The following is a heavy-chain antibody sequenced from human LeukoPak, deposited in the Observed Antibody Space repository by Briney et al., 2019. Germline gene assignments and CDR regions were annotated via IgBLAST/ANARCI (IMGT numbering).Heavy chain of an antibody. CDR2: IIPIFGTA. V-gene: IGHV1-69*13. J-gene: IGHJ6*03. D-gene: IGHD3-3*01. CDR3: ATNPYDFWSGPSYYYYYYMDV. CDR1: GGTFSSYA. Sequence: GASVKVSCKASGGTFSSYAISWVRQAPGQGLEWMGGIIPIFGTANYAQKFQGRVTITADESTSTAYMELSSLRSEDTAVYYCATNPYDFWSGPSYYYYYYMDVWGKGTTVTVSS.